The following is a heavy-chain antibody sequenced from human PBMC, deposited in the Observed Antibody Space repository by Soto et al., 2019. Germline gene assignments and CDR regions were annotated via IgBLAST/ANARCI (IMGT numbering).Heavy chain of an antibody. J-gene: IGHJ4*02. D-gene: IGHD2-2*01. CDR2: INTDGSST. CDR1: GFTFSSYW. V-gene: IGHV3-74*01. CDR3: APETLPSGSSTSCYVN. Sequence: EVQLVESGGGLVQPGGSLRLSCAASGFTFSSYWMHWVRQAPGKGLLWVSRINTDGSSTTYADSVKGRFTISRDNAKNTLYQQINYLRAEDTAVYYCAPETLPSGSSTSCYVNWGQGTLVTVSS.